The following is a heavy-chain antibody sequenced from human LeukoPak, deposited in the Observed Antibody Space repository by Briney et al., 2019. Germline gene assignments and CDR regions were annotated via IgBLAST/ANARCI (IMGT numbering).Heavy chain of an antibody. CDR3: ARVGGGTYSTGGV. J-gene: IGHJ6*02. D-gene: IGHD1-26*01. CDR2: ISSNGGST. Sequence: PGGSLRLSCAASGFTFSSYAMHWVRQAPGKGLEYVSAISSNGGSTYYANSVKGRFTISRDNSKNTLYLQMGSLRAEDMAVYYCARVGGGTYSTGGVWGQGTTVTVSS. CDR1: GFTFSSYA. V-gene: IGHV3-64*01.